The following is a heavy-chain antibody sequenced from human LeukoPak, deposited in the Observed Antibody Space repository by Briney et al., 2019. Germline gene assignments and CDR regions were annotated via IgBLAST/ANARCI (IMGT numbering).Heavy chain of an antibody. CDR2: ISSSGSTI. V-gene: IGHV3-11*01. Sequence: GGSLRLSCAASGFTFSDYYMSWIRQAPGKGLEWVSYISSSGSTIYYADSVKGRFTISRDNAKNSLYLQMNSLRAEDTAVYYCARDSLDRNSSSYPGFDYWGQGTLVTVSS. D-gene: IGHD3-22*01. CDR3: ARDSLDRNSSSYPGFDY. CDR1: GFTFSDYY. J-gene: IGHJ4*02.